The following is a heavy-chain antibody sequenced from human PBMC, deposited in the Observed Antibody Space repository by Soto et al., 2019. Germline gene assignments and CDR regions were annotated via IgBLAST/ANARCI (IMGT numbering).Heavy chain of an antibody. Sequence: WASVKVSCKASGYTFTSYDINWVRQATGQGLEWMGWMNPNSGNTGYAQKFQGRVTMTRNTSISTAYMELSSLRSEDTAVYYCARGPYDFWSGYYGPLYYYYGMDVWGQGTTVTSP. CDR3: ARGPYDFWSGYYGPLYYYYGMDV. D-gene: IGHD3-3*01. CDR1: GYTFTSYD. V-gene: IGHV1-8*01. J-gene: IGHJ6*02. CDR2: MNPNSGNT.